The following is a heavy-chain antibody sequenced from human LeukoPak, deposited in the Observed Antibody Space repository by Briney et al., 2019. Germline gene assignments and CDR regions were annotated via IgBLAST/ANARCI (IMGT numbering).Heavy chain of an antibody. CDR1: GFSFSRYW. J-gene: IGHJ4*02. CDR2: INQDASEK. CDR3: ATDPRPDSGNFLGFDY. V-gene: IGHV3-7*01. D-gene: IGHD3-3*01. Sequence: GGSLRLSCVASGFSFSRYWMSWVRQAPGKGLEWVANINQDASEKYYVDSVKGRFTISRDNSKKSVYLQMGSLRAEDTAVYYCATDPRPDSGNFLGFDYWGQGTLVTVSS.